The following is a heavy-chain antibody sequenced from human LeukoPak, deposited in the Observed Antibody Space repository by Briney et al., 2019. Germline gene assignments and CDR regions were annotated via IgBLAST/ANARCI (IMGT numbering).Heavy chain of an antibody. CDR1: GFTFTTYG. Sequence: PGGSLRLSCAASGFTFTTYGMHWVRQAPRKGLVWVSRIMSDGRSTYADSVKGRFTISRDTAKNTLYLQMNSLRAEDTAVYYCARDSQFIGPLYWGQGTLVTVSS. J-gene: IGHJ4*02. V-gene: IGHV3-74*01. CDR2: IMSDGRST. CDR3: ARDSQFIGPLY. D-gene: IGHD5-24*01.